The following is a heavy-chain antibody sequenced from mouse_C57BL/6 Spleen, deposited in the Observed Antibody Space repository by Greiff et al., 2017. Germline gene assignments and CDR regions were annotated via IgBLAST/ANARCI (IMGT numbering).Heavy chain of an antibody. CDR1: GFTFSDYG. Sequence: DVQLVESGGGLVKPGGSLKLSCAASGFTFSDYGMHWVRQAPEKGLEWVAYISSGSSTIYYADTVKGRFTISRDNAKNTLFLQMTRLRSEDTAMYYCARTRWDVYWYFDVWGTGTTVTVSS. D-gene: IGHD4-1*01. CDR2: ISSGSSTI. V-gene: IGHV5-17*01. J-gene: IGHJ1*03. CDR3: ARTRWDVYWYFDV.